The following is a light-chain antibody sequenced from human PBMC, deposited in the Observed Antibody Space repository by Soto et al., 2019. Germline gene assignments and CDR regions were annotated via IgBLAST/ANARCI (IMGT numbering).Light chain of an antibody. Sequence: EIVLTQSPATLSVSPGERATLSYRATETISTNLAWFQRKPGQPPRLLLYGSSTRATGVPARFSGSGSGTDFTLTISRLEPEDFAVYYCQQYGSSPPIPFGQGTRLA. CDR2: GSS. CDR3: QQYGSSPPIP. V-gene: IGKV3-20*01. J-gene: IGKJ5*01. CDR1: ETISTN.